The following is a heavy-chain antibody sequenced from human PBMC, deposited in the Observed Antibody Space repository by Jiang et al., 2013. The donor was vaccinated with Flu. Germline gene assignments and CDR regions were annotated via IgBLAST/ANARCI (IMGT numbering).Heavy chain of an antibody. V-gene: IGHV1-46*03. CDR2: INPSGGST. D-gene: IGHD4-17*01. Sequence: HWVRTGPWTRDLSGWEVINPSGGSTSYAQKFQGRVTMTRDMSTSTVYMELSSLRSEDTAVYYCARAKGIYGDYGYWGQGTLVTVSS. J-gene: IGHJ4*02. CDR3: ARAKGIYGDYGY.